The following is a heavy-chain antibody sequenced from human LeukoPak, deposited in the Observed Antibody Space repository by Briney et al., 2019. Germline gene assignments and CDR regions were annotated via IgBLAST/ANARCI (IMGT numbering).Heavy chain of an antibody. Sequence: GESLRLFCEASGFIFSNYGMHWVRQAPGKGLEWLALMWYDGQTKFYADSVKGRFTISRDNSGNTLFLHMTSLRVEDTAVYYCAREWGRIAVAGGPGYWGQGALVTVSS. J-gene: IGHJ4*02. CDR2: MWYDGQTK. D-gene: IGHD6-19*01. CDR1: GFIFSNYG. CDR3: AREWGRIAVAGGPGY. V-gene: IGHV3-33*01.